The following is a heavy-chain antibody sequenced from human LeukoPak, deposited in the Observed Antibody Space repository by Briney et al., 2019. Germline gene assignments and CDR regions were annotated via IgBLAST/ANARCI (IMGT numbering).Heavy chain of an antibody. Sequence: SVKVSCKASGGTFSSYAINWVRQAPGQGLEWMGRIIPILGIANYAQKFQGRVAITADKSTSTAYMELSSLRSEDTAVYYCASSSSSSLYYYYGMDVWGQGTTVTVSS. CDR1: GGTFSSYA. J-gene: IGHJ6*02. CDR3: ASSSSSSLYYYYGMDV. CDR2: IIPILGIA. V-gene: IGHV1-69*04. D-gene: IGHD6-6*01.